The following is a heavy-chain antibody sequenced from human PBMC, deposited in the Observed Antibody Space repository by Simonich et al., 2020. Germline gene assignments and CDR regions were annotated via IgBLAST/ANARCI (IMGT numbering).Heavy chain of an antibody. CDR2: ISASNGNT. D-gene: IGHD6-13*01. CDR3: ARDQCGRAAAATDY. V-gene: IGHV1-18*01. J-gene: IGHJ4*02. CDR1: GYTFPSYG. Sequence: VQLVQSGAEVKKPGASVKVSCKASGYTFPSYGISGVRQAPGQGLEWMGLISASNGNTNYAQKLQGRVTMTTDTYTSTAYMELRSLRSDDTAVYYCARDQCGRAAAATDYWGQGTLVTVSS.